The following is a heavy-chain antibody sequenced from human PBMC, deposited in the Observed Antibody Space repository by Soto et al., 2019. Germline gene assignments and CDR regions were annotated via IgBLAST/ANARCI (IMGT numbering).Heavy chain of an antibody. CDR3: ARAPQGYYYSSGYYPWGY. CDR2: IIPIFGTA. Sequence: QVQLVQSGAEVKKPGSSVKVSCKASGGTFSSYAISWVRQAPGQGLEWMGGIIPIFGTANYAQKFQGRVTITADESTSTAYMELSSLRSEDTAVYYCARAPQGYYYSSGYYPWGYWGQGTLVTVSS. J-gene: IGHJ4*02. V-gene: IGHV1-69*01. D-gene: IGHD3-22*01. CDR1: GGTFSSYA.